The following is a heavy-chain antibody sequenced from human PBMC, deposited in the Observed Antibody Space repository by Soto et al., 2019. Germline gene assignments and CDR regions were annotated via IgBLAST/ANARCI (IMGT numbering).Heavy chain of an antibody. D-gene: IGHD3-22*01. J-gene: IGHJ4*02. CDR1: GYSLSSGYY. V-gene: IGHV4-38-2*01. CDR2: IYHSGRT. CDR3: ARGPYYYDSSGYYYLVY. Sequence: SETLSLTCAVSGYSLSSGYYWAWIRQSPGKGLEWIAYIYHSGRTYYNPSLKSRLTISVDLSKNQFSLKLSSVTAADTAVYYCARGPYYYDSSGYYYLVYWGQGTLVTVSS.